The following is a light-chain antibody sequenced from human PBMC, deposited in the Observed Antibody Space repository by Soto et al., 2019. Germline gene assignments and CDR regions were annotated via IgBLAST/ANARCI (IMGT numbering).Light chain of an antibody. CDR3: QQRSDWPLT. CDR2: DAS. V-gene: IGKV3-11*01. CDR1: QSVSSY. Sequence: GERATLSCRASQSVSSYFAWYQQKPGQAPRLLIYDASTRAAGIPARFSGSGSGTDFTLTISSLEPEDFAVYYCQQRSDWPLTFGGGTKVEIK. J-gene: IGKJ4*01.